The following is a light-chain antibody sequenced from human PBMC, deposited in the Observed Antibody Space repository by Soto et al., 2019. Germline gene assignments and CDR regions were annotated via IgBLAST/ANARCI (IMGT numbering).Light chain of an antibody. CDR2: GAS. CDR1: QRVTNSY. CDR3: QQYGSSPLT. V-gene: IGKV3-20*01. Sequence: EIVLTQSPGTLSLSPGERVTLSCRASQRVTNSYLAWYQQKPGQAPRLLIYGASSRATGIPDRFSGGGSGTDFTLTISTLEPEDFAVYNCQQYGSSPLTCGQGTKVEL. J-gene: IGKJ1*01.